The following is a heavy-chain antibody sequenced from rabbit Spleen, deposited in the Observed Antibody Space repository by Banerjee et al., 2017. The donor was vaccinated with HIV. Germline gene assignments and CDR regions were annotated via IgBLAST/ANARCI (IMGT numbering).Heavy chain of an antibody. D-gene: IGHD2-1*01. CDR1: GVSFSGDSY. Sequence: QEQLEESGGDLVKPGASLTLTCTASGVSFSGDSYMCWVRQAPGKGLEWIVCIDSGSSGFTYFASWAKGRFTISKTSSTMVTLQMTSLTAADTATYFCVRDQAGDVDYGPYYLNLWGPGTLVTVS. CDR3: VRDQAGDVDYGPYYLNL. J-gene: IGHJ4*01. CDR2: IDSGSSGFT. V-gene: IGHV1S45*01.